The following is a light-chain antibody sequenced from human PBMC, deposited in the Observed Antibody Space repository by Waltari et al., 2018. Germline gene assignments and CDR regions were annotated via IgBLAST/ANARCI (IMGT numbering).Light chain of an antibody. CDR2: GKN. J-gene: IGLJ2*01. V-gene: IGLV3-19*01. CDR3: NSRDSSGIHVV. Sequence: SSELTQDPAVSVALGQTVRITCQGDSLRSYYASWYQQKPGQAPVLVIYGKNNRPSGIPGRFSGSSSGNTASLTITGAQAEDEADYYCNSRDSSGIHVVFGGGTKLTVL. CDR1: SLRSYY.